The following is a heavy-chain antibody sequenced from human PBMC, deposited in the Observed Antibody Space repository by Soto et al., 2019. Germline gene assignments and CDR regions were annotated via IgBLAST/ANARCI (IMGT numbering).Heavy chain of an antibody. J-gene: IGHJ4*02. Sequence: AVKGSCKSSGGTISSYAIIWVRPAPGQGLEWMGGIIPIFGTANYAQKFQGRVTITADESTSTAYMELSSLRSEDTAVYYCARASYDSSGYRLLFDYWGQGTLVTVS. CDR1: GGTISSYA. D-gene: IGHD3-22*01. CDR2: IIPIFGTA. CDR3: ARASYDSSGYRLLFDY. V-gene: IGHV1-69*01.